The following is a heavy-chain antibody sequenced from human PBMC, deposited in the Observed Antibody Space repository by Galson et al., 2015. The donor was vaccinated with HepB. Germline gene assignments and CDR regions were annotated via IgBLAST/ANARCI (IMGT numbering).Heavy chain of an antibody. J-gene: IGHJ3*02. CDR3: AADPELGIGTSDI. D-gene: IGHD1-14*01. V-gene: IGHV3-7*01. CDR1: GFTFSSYW. CDR2: IDQDGSEK. Sequence: SLRLSCATSGFTFSSYWMSWVRQAPWKGLDWVANIDQDGSEKNYVDSVKGRFTISRDNARNSLYLQMNSLRAEDTAMYYFAADPELGIGTSDIWGQGTMVTVAS.